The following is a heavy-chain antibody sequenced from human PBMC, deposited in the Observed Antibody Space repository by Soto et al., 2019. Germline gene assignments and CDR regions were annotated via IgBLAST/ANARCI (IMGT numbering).Heavy chain of an antibody. J-gene: IGHJ4*02. Sequence: PSETLSLTCTVSGGSISSYYWSWIRQPPGKGLEWIGYIYYSGSTNYNPSLKSRVTISVDTSKNQFSLKLSSVTAADTAVYYCARGGLIDYDSSGYLDYWGQGTLVTVSS. V-gene: IGHV4-59*01. CDR1: GGSISSYY. CDR2: IYYSGST. D-gene: IGHD3-22*01. CDR3: ARGGLIDYDSSGYLDY.